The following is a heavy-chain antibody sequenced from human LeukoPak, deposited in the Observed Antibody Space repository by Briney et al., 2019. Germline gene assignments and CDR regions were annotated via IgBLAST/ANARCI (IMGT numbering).Heavy chain of an antibody. CDR3: ARYSGSYSVDY. Sequence: GGSLRLSCVASGFTFSSYWMHWVRQDPRKGLVWVSRINGDGRNINYADSVRGRFTISRDNAKNTLYLQMNTLRVEDTAVYYCARYSGSYSVDYWGQGTLVTVSS. D-gene: IGHD1-26*01. J-gene: IGHJ4*02. V-gene: IGHV3-74*01. CDR1: GFTFSSYW. CDR2: INGDGRNI.